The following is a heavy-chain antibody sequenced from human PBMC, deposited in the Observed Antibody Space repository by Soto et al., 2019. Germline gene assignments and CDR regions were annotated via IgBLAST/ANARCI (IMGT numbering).Heavy chain of an antibody. CDR3: ARAPGNSVYYYGMDV. V-gene: IGHV3-48*01. CDR1: GFTFSRYS. Sequence: GSLRLSCAASGFTFSRYSMNWVRQAPGKGLEWVSYISSSSNSIYYADSVKGRFTISRGNAKNTLYLQMNSLRAEDTAVYYCARAPGNSVYYYGMDVWGQGTTVTVSS. J-gene: IGHJ6*02. CDR2: ISSSSNSI. D-gene: IGHD4-4*01.